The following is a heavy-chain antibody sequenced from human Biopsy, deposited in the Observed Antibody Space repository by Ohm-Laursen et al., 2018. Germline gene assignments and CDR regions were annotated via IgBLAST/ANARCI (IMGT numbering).Heavy chain of an antibody. D-gene: IGHD4-23*01. J-gene: IGHJ6*02. CDR2: ITVSADTT. CDR1: GFTFSSYA. V-gene: IGHV3-23*01. Sequence: SLRLSCAASGFTFSSYAMNWVRQAPGKGLEWVSAITVSADTTYYADSVRGRFTVSRDNSQNTLYLQMNSLRAEDTAIYYCARDTRWSPYHMDVWGQGTTVTVSS. CDR3: ARDTRWSPYHMDV.